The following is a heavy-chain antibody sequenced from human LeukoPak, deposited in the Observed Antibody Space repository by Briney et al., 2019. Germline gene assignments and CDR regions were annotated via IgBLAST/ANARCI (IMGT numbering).Heavy chain of an antibody. J-gene: IGHJ4*02. CDR2: INPSGGST. Sequence: ASVKVSCKASGYTFTNHYMYWVRQAPGQGLEWMGVINPSGGSTSYAQRFQGRVTMTRDTSTRTVYMEVNSLRSEGTAVYYCARQGTYSSAIGMGYWGQGTLVTVSS. D-gene: IGHD6-19*01. CDR1: GYTFTNHY. CDR3: ARQGTYSSAIGMGY. V-gene: IGHV1-46*01.